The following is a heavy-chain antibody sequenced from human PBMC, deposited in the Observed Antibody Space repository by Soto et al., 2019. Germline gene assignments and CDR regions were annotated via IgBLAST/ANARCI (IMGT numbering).Heavy chain of an antibody. CDR3: AKAPGMVRGVITHYFDY. D-gene: IGHD3-10*01. CDR1: GFTFSSYA. CDR2: ISGSGGST. J-gene: IGHJ4*02. Sequence: EVQLLESGGGLVQPGGSLRLSCAASGFTFSSYAMSWVRQAPGKGLEWVSAISGSGGSTYYADSVKGRFTISRDNSKKTLYLQMNSLRAEDTAVYYCAKAPGMVRGVITHYFDYWGQGTLVTVSS. V-gene: IGHV3-23*01.